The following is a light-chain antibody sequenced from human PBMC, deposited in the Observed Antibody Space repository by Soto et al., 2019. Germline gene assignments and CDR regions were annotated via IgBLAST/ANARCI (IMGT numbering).Light chain of an antibody. CDR1: QTILNTPNNKNY. Sequence: IVLTQSPDSLAVSLGEGATSNCKPSQTILNTPNNKNYLAWYQHRPGQPPKLLISWASTRESGVPDRFSGSGSGTDFTLTINSLQAEDVAVYYCHQYYSSPLTFGGGTKVEVK. V-gene: IGKV4-1*01. J-gene: IGKJ4*01. CDR2: WAS. CDR3: HQYYSSPLT.